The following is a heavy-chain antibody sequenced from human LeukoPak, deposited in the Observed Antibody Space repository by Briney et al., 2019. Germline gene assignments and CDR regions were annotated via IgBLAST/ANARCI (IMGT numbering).Heavy chain of an antibody. Sequence: GGSLRLSCAASGFTFSSYWMHWVRQAPGKGLVWVSRIKGRFTISRDNAKNTLYLQMNSLRAEDTAVYYCARQEGGIVEATAQHWGQGTLVTVSS. CDR3: ARQEGGIVEATAQH. CDR1: GFTFSSYW. J-gene: IGHJ1*01. D-gene: IGHD1-26*01. CDR2: I. V-gene: IGHV3-74*01.